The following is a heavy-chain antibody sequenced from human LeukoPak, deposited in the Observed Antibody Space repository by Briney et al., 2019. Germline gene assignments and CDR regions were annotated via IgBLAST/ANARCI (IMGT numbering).Heavy chain of an antibody. Sequence: VVSVKVSCKASGGTFSSYAISWVRQAPGQGLEWMGGIIPIFGTANYAQKFQGRVTITTDESTSTAYMELSSLRSEDTAVYYCARGPFVGYSGYDYVDYWGQGTLVTVSS. J-gene: IGHJ4*02. CDR1: GGTFSSYA. CDR2: IIPIFGTA. V-gene: IGHV1-69*05. D-gene: IGHD5-12*01. CDR3: ARGPFVGYSGYDYVDY.